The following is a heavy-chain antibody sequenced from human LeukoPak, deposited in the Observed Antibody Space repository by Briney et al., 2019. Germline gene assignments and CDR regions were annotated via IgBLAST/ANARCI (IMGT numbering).Heavy chain of an antibody. CDR2: INPSGGST. V-gene: IGHV1-46*01. CDR3: ARSQLERRPFDY. CDR1: GYTFTSYY. Sequence: ASVKVSCKASGYTFTSYYMHWVRLAPGQGLEWMGIINPSGGSTSYAQKFQGRVTMTRDTSTSTVYMELSSLRSEDTAVYYCARSQLERRPFDYWGQGTLVTVSS. J-gene: IGHJ4*02. D-gene: IGHD1-1*01.